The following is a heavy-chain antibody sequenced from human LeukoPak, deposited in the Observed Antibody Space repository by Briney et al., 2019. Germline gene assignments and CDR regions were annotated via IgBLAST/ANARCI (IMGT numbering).Heavy chain of an antibody. D-gene: IGHD6-13*01. Sequence: GGSLRLSCAASGFTFSTYWMSWVRQPPGKGLEWVANIKHDGSEKYYVDSVKGPFTISRDNAKNSLYLQMNSLRAEDTAVYYCARVGTAEGTLEDYWGQGTLVTVSS. CDR2: IKHDGSEK. V-gene: IGHV3-7*01. CDR3: ARVGTAEGTLEDY. CDR1: GFTFSTYW. J-gene: IGHJ4*02.